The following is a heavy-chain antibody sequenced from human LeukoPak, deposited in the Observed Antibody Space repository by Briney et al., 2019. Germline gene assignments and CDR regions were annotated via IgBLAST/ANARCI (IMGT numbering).Heavy chain of an antibody. J-gene: IGHJ3*02. D-gene: IGHD3-9*01. CDR3: ARDGYFDWADPTPAFDI. Sequence: QAGGSLRLSCAASGFTFSNYAMHWVRQAPGKGLVWVSRINSDGSSTSYADSVKGRFTISRDNAKNTLYLQMNSLRAEDTAVYYCARDGYFDWADPTPAFDIWGQGTMVTVSS. CDR2: INSDGSST. CDR1: GFTFSNYA. V-gene: IGHV3-74*01.